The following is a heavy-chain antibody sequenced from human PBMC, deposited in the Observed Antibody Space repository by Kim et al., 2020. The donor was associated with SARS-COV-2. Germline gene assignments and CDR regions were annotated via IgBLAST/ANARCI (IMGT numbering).Heavy chain of an antibody. Sequence: SETLSLTCTVSGGSISSYYWSWIRQPPGKGLEWIGYIYYSGSTNYNPSLKSRVTISVDTSKNQFSLKLSSVTAADTPVYYCARGPAGDYDYYYYYYMAV. V-gene: IGHV4-59*01. CDR2: IYYSGST. CDR3: ARGPAGDYDYYYYYYMAV. J-gene: IGHJ6*03. D-gene: IGHD4-17*01. CDR1: GGSISSYY.